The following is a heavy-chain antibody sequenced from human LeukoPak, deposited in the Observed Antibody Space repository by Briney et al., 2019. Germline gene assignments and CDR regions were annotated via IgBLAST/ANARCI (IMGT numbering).Heavy chain of an antibody. V-gene: IGHV1-69*13. CDR3: ARAHLGIAARPGAFDI. Sequence: SVKVSCKASGGTFSSYAISWVRQAPGQGLEWMGGIIPIFGTANYAQKFQGRVTITADESTSTAYMELNSLRSEDTAVYYCARAHLGIAARPGAFDIWGQGTMVTVSS. CDR2: IIPIFGTA. D-gene: IGHD6-6*01. CDR1: GGTFSSYA. J-gene: IGHJ3*02.